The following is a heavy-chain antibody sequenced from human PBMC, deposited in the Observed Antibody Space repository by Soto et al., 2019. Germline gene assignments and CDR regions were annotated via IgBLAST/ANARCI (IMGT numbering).Heavy chain of an antibody. D-gene: IGHD5-18*01. V-gene: IGHV4-34*01. CDR2: INHSGST. CDR1: GGSFSGYY. J-gene: IGHJ6*02. CDR3: ARFISYGYGLYYYYYGMDV. Sequence: LSLTFAVYGGSFSGYYWSWIRQPPGKGLEWIGEINHSGSTNYNPSLKSRVTISVDTSKNQFSLKLSSVTAADTAVYYCARFISYGYGLYYYYYGMDVWGQGTTVNVSS.